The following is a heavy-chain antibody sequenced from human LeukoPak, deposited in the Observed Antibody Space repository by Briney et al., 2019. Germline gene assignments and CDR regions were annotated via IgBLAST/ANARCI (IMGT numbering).Heavy chain of an antibody. V-gene: IGHV3-23*01. D-gene: IGHD2-2*01. CDR2: ISGSGGST. J-gene: IGHJ3*02. Sequence: GGSLRLSCAASGFTFSSYAMSWVRQAPGKGLEWVSAISGSGGSTYYADSVKGRFTISRDNSKNTLYLQMNSLRAEDTAVYYCAKWLRIVVVPAADAFDIWGQGTMVTVSS. CDR3: AKWLRIVVVPAADAFDI. CDR1: GFTFSSYA.